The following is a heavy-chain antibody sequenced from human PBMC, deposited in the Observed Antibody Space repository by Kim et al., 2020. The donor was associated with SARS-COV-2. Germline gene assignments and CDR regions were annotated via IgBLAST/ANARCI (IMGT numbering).Heavy chain of an antibody. CDR2: AYYIGNT. V-gene: IGHV4-39*01. CDR1: GGSLSSSSYY. J-gene: IGHJ2*01. Sequence: SETLSLTCTVSGGSLSSSSYYWGWIRQPPGKGLEWIGTAYYIGNTYYNPSLKSRVTISVDTSKNQFSLKLGSVTAADTAVYYFARHQRSSSGWYV. D-gene: IGHD6-19*01. CDR3: ARHQRSSSGWYV.